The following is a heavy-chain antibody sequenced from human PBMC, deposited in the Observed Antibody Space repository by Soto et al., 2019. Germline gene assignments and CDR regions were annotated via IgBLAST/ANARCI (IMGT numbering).Heavy chain of an antibody. V-gene: IGHV4-30-4*01. CDR3: ARVGGFGATTIDY. CDR2: IYYSGST. Sequence: QVQLQESDPGLVKPSQTLSLTCTVSGGSISSGDYYWSWIRQPPGKGLEWIGYIYYSGSTYYNPSLKSRVTLSVDTSRHPFSLKLSSVTAADTAVYYCARVGGFGATTIDYWGQGTLVTVSS. CDR1: GGSISSGDYY. J-gene: IGHJ4*02. D-gene: IGHD3-10*01.